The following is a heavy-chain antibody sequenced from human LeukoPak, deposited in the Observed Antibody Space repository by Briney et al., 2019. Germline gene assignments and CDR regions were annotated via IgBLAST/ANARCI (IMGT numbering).Heavy chain of an antibody. Sequence: GGSLRLSCAAPGFTFSSYWMSWVRQAPGKGLEWVSSISGSGGSTYYADSVKGRFTISRDNSKNTLYLQMNSLRAEDTAVYYCAKDPPASGSGSYSLDYWGQGTLVTVSS. D-gene: IGHD3-10*01. J-gene: IGHJ4*02. CDR1: GFTFSSYW. CDR3: AKDPPASGSGSYSLDY. CDR2: ISGSGGST. V-gene: IGHV3-23*01.